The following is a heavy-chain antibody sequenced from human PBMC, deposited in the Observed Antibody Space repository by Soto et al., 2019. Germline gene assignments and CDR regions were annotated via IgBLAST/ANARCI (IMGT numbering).Heavy chain of an antibody. CDR1: GYTFISYG. CDR2: ISAYNDYT. Sequence: QVQLVQSGAEVKKPGSSVKVSCKASGYTFISYGISWVRQAPGQGLEWMGWISAYNDYTNYAQKLQGRVTMTTDTSTRIAYLELGSLRSDDTAVYYCAREGYYSGSGSYSPPRYYGMDVWGQGTTVTVSS. V-gene: IGHV1-18*01. D-gene: IGHD3-10*01. J-gene: IGHJ6*02. CDR3: AREGYYSGSGSYSPPRYYGMDV.